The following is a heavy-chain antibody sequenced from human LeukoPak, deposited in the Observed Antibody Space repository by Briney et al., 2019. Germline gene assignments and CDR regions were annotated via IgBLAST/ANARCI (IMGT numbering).Heavy chain of an antibody. Sequence: PGGSLRLSCAAPGFIFSFYAMSWVRQGPGKGLEWVSAISGNGDTTYYADSVKGRFITSRDNAKNSLHLQMNSLRAEDTGVYYCAKDRGNDYGVFDYWGQGILVTVSS. CDR2: ISGNGDTT. CDR1: GFIFSFYA. CDR3: AKDRGNDYGVFDY. V-gene: IGHV3-23*01. D-gene: IGHD4-17*01. J-gene: IGHJ4*02.